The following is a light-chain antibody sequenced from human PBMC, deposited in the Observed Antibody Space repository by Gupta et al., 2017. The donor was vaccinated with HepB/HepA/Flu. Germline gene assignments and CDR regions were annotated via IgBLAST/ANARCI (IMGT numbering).Light chain of an antibody. CDR1: QSLLHSNGYNY. CDR3: MQDLQTIT. J-gene: IGKJ5*01. Sequence: DIVMTQSPLSLPVTPGEPASISCRSSQSLLHSNGYNYLDWYLQKPGQSPQLLIYLGFNRASGVPDRFSGSGSGTDFTLKSSRVEAEDVGVYYCMQDLQTITFGQGTRLEIK. V-gene: IGKV2-28*01. CDR2: LGF.